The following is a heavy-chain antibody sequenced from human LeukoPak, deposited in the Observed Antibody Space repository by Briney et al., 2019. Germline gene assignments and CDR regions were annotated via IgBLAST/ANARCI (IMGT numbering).Heavy chain of an antibody. CDR2: INPHTGGT. D-gene: IGHD6-25*01. J-gene: IGHJ5*02. V-gene: IGHV1-2*02. CDR3: ARVLRPDSAAFDP. CDR1: GYTFTDYF. Sequence: ASVKVSCKTSGYTFTDYFMHWVRQAPGQGLEWMGWINPHTGGTKYAQKFQGRVTMTRDTSISTAYMELSGLISDDTGVYYCARVLRPDSAAFDPWGQGTLVTVSS.